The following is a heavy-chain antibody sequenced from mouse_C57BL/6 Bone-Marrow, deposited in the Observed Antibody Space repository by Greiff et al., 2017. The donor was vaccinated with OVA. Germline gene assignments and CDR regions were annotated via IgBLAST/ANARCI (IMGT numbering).Heavy chain of an antibody. CDR1: GYTFTSYW. V-gene: IGHV1-7*01. Sequence: VHGVESGAELAKPGASVKLSCKASGYTFTSYWMHWVKQRPGQGLEWIGYINPSSGYTKYNQKFKDKATLTADKSSSTAYMQLSSLTYEDSAVYYCARYDYDGYFDVWGTGTTVTVSS. CDR2: INPSSGYT. CDR3: ARYDYDGYFDV. D-gene: IGHD2-4*01. J-gene: IGHJ1*03.